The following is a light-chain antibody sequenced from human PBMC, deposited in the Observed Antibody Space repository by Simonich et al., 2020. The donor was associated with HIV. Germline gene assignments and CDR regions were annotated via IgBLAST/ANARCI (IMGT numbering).Light chain of an antibody. CDR1: QSVSSSY. J-gene: IGKJ4*01. V-gene: IGKV3-11*01. CDR3: QQRSNWPLT. CDR2: DAS. Sequence: EIVLTQSPGTLSLSPGERATLSCRASQSVSSSYLAWYQQKPGQAPRLLIYDASNRATGIPARFSGSGTGPDFTLTISSLEPEDFAVYYCQQRSNWPLTFGGGTKVEIK.